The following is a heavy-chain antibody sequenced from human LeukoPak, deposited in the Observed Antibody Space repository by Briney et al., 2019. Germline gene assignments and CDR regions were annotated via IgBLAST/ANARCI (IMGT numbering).Heavy chain of an antibody. CDR1: GYTFSNYG. J-gene: IGHJ4*02. CDR3: ARSPSNDY. CDR2: IWYDGSNK. Sequence: GGSLRLSCAASGYTFSNYGMHWVRQAPGKGLEWLAVIWYDGSNKYYADSVKGRFTISRDNSKNTVYLQMNSLRAEDTAMYYCARSPSNDYWGQGTLVTVSS. V-gene: IGHV3-33*01.